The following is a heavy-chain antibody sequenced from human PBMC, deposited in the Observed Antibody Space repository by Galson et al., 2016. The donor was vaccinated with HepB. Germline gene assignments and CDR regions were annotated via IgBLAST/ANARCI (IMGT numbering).Heavy chain of an antibody. Sequence: SVKVSCKASGSFSSTYAVTWMRQAPGHGLEWVGGSVPIFGTSNYAQNFQGRVTITTDESMSTAYMELSSLTSEDTAVYYCAAHCTTTTCPSKLVGFVFYYYAMDVWGQGTTVTVSS. D-gene: IGHD2-2*01. CDR3: AAHCTTTTCPSKLVGFVFYYYAMDV. V-gene: IGHV1-69*05. J-gene: IGHJ6*02. CDR1: GSFSSTYA. CDR2: SVPIFGTS.